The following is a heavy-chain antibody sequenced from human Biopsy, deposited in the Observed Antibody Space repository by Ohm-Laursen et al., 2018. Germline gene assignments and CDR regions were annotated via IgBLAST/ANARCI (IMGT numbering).Heavy chain of an antibody. J-gene: IGHJ6*02. D-gene: IGHD1-14*01. CDR2: IFPIVGIE. Sequence: GASVKVSCNASGDTSRNLAINWVRQAPGQGLEWVGRIFPIVGIEDHALKFKDRITINADESTNTAYMELSSLRSEDTAIYYCARDTELLSIGLDYNFGMVVWGQGTTVTVSS. CDR1: GDTSRNLA. V-gene: IGHV1-69*04. CDR3: ARDTELLSIGLDYNFGMVV.